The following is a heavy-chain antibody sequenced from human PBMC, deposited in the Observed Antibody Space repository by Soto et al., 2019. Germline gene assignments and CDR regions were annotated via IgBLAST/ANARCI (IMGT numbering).Heavy chain of an antibody. D-gene: IGHD6-13*01. Sequence: QVQLVQSGAEVKKPGSSVKVSGKASGGTFSSYAISWVRQAPGQGLEWMGGIIPIFGTANYAQKFQGRVTITADESTSTAYMELSSLRSEDTAVYYCARISDSSSWYPSYYYYGMDVWGQGTTVTVSS. CDR2: IIPIFGTA. J-gene: IGHJ6*02. CDR3: ARISDSSSWYPSYYYYGMDV. V-gene: IGHV1-69*01. CDR1: GGTFSSYA.